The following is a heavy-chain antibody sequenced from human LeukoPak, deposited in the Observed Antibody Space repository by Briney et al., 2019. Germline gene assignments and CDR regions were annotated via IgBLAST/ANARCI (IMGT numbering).Heavy chain of an antibody. CDR3: ARGDSSSWYIGNWFDP. CDR1: GGSISSYY. CDR2: IYYSGST. Sequence: NPSETLSLTCTVSGGSISSYYWSWIRQPPGKGLEWIGYIYYSGSTNYNPSLKSRDTISVDTSKNQFSLKLSSVTAADTAVYYCARGDSSSWYIGNWFDPWGQGTLVTVSS. V-gene: IGHV4-59*01. D-gene: IGHD6-13*01. J-gene: IGHJ5*02.